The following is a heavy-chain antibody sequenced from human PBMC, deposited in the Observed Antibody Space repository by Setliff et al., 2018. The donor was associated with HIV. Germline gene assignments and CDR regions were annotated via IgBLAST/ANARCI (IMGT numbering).Heavy chain of an antibody. CDR1: GSTFNVYY. D-gene: IGHD7-27*01. CDR2: IDPNSGGT. CDR3: VRDRTQQNWGSRGYYYMDV. Sequence: ASVKVSCKASGSTFNVYYMHWVRQAPGQGPEWMGWIDPNSGGTTYAQKFQGRVTMTRDTSISTVYLELSRLRSDDTAVYYCVRDRTQQNWGSRGYYYMDVWGKGSTVTVSS. V-gene: IGHV1-2*02. J-gene: IGHJ6*03.